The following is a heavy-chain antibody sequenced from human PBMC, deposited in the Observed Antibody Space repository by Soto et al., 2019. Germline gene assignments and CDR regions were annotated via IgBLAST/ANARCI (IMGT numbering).Heavy chain of an antibody. J-gene: IGHJ4*02. CDR3: ARLDTAMVMEGYYFDY. CDR1: GGSISSSSYY. D-gene: IGHD5-18*01. V-gene: IGHV4-39*01. Sequence: QLLESGPGLVKPSETLSLTCTVSGGSISSSSYYWGWIRQPPGKGLEWIGSIYYSGSTYYNPSLKSRVTISVDTSKNQFSLKLSSVTAADTAVYYCARLDTAMVMEGYYFDYWGQGTLVTVSS. CDR2: IYYSGST.